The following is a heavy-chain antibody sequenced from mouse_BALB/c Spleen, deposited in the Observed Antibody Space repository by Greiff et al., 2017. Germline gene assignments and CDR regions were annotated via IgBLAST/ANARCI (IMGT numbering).Heavy chain of an antibody. CDR2: IWGGGST. CDR1: GFSLSRYS. D-gene: IGHD1-1*01. Sequence: VKLEESGPGLVAPSQSLSLTCTVSGFSLSRYSVHWVRQPPGKGLVWLGMIWGGGSTDYNSALKSRLSISKDNSKSQVFLKMNSLQTDDTAMYYCARGDTTVVKDAMDYWGQGTSVTVSS. CDR3: ARGDTTVVKDAMDY. V-gene: IGHV2-6-4*01. J-gene: IGHJ4*01.